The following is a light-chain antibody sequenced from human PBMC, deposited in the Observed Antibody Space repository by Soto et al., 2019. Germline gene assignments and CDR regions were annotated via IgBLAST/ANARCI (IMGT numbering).Light chain of an antibody. Sequence: EIVMTQSPDTLSVSPGERATLSCRASQSVSSNLAWYQQKPGHAPSLLLFGASTRATGIPARFIGSGSGTEFALTISSLQSEDFAVYHCQQYNNWPYTFGQGTTLEIK. CDR3: QQYNNWPYT. J-gene: IGKJ2*01. CDR2: GAS. CDR1: QSVSSN. V-gene: IGKV3-15*01.